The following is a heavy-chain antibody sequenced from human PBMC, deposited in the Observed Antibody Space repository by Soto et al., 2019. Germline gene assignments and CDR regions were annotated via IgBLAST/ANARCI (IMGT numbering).Heavy chain of an antibody. CDR2: ISYDGSNK. CDR3: ARAPHYSSSWYQVRDYYYYGMDV. J-gene: IGHJ6*01. CDR1: GFTFSSYA. D-gene: IGHD6-13*01. V-gene: IGHV3-30-3*01. Sequence: GGLLRLSCAASGFTFSSYAMHWVRQAPGKGLEGVADISYDGSNKYYADSVKGRFTISRDNSKNTLYLQMNRLRAEDTAVYYCARAPHYSSSWYQVRDYYYYGMDVWGQGTTVTVSS.